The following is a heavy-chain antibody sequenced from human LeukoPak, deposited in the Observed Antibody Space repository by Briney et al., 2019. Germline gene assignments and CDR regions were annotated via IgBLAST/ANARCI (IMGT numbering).Heavy chain of an antibody. V-gene: IGHV4-59*01. Sequence: SETLSLTCTVSGGSISNNFWSWIRQAPGKGLEWIGYVHSDATTKYNPSLKSRVTISLDTPKNQFSLKVNSVTAADTAVYYCARASDSSGRYSGGHIWGQGTMVTVSS. CDR1: GGSISNNF. J-gene: IGHJ3*02. CDR2: VHSDATT. D-gene: IGHD6-13*01. CDR3: ARASDSSGRYSGGHI.